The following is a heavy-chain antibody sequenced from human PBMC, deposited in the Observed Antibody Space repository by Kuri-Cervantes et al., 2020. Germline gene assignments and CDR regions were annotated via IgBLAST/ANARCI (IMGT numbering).Heavy chain of an antibody. CDR1: GFSLSTSGVG. J-gene: IGHJ4*02. V-gene: IGHV2-70D*14. CDR3: ARIMNSGSLYYFDY. D-gene: IGHD1-26*01. Sequence: GPTLVKPTQTLTLTCTFSGFSLSTSGVGVSWIRQPPGKALEWLARIDWDDDKFYSTSLKTRLTISKDTSKNQVVLTMTNMDPVDTATYYCARIMNSGSLYYFDYWGQGTLVTVSS. CDR2: IDWDDDK.